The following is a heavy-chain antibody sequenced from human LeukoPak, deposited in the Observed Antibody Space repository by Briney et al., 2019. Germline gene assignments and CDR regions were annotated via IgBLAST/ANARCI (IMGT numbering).Heavy chain of an antibody. J-gene: IGHJ4*02. Sequence: GGSLRLSCAASGFTFSSYSMNWVRQAPGKGLEWVSSISSSSSYIHYADSVKGRFTISRDNAKNSLYLQMNSLRAEDTAVYYCARDLCSSTSCYRSFDYWGQGTLVTVSS. CDR1: GFTFSSYS. D-gene: IGHD2-2*01. CDR3: ARDLCSSTSCYRSFDY. CDR2: ISSSSSYI. V-gene: IGHV3-21*01.